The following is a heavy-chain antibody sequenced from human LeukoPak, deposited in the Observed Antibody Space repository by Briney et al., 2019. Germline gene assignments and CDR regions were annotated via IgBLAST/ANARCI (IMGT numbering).Heavy chain of an antibody. J-gene: IGHJ4*02. CDR1: GFTISSYS. V-gene: IGHV3-21*01. Sequence: AGTLTLSCAASGFTISSYSMNWVRQAPGKGLEWVSSISSSSSYIYYADSVKGRFTISRDNAKNSLYLQMNSLRAEDTAVYYCARDLDIVATKAFGYWGQGTLVTVSS. D-gene: IGHD5-12*01. CDR2: ISSSSSYI. CDR3: ARDLDIVATKAFGY.